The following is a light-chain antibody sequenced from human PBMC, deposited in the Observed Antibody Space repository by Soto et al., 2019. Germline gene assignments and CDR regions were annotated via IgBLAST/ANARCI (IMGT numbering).Light chain of an antibody. J-gene: IGLJ2*01. Sequence: QSALTQPASVSGSPGQSITISCTGSSSDIGTYDLVSWYQQHPGKAPKVMIYEASERPSGVSNRFSGSKSGNTASLTISGLQAEDEADYYCCSYAVNNPPHVVFGGGTKLTVL. CDR1: SSDIGTYDL. V-gene: IGLV2-23*01. CDR2: EAS. CDR3: CSYAVNNPPHVV.